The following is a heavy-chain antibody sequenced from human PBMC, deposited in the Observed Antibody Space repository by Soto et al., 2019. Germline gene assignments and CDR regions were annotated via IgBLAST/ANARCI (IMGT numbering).Heavy chain of an antibody. CDR1: GGSISSGGYY. CDR3: ASRRSRGRALLFDP. D-gene: IGHD1-26*01. V-gene: IGHV4-30-4*08. Sequence: SETLSLTCTVSGGSISSGGYYWSWIRQHPGKGLEWIGYIYYSGSTYYNPSLKSRVTISVDTSKNHFSLKLISVSAADTAVYYCASRRSRGRALLFDPWGQGTLVTVSS. CDR2: IYYSGST. J-gene: IGHJ5*02.